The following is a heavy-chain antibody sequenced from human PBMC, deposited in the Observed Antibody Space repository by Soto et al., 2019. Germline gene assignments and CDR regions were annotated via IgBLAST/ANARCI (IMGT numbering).Heavy chain of an antibody. CDR1: GFTFSSYA. Sequence: PGGSLRLSCAASGFTFSSYAMNWVRQAPGKGLEWVSSISGSGGSTYYADSVEGRFTISRDNSKRTLYLQMNSLRADDTAIYYCAKDLMSDYDFFMLSIWGQGTLVTVSS. J-gene: IGHJ4*02. CDR3: AKDLMSDYDFFMLSI. D-gene: IGHD3-3*01. CDR2: ISGSGGST. V-gene: IGHV3-23*01.